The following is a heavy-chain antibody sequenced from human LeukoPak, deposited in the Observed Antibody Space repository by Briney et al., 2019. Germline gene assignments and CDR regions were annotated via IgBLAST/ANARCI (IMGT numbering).Heavy chain of an antibody. CDR3: ARSVVPLSLFYCSSTSCHRPLFDY. CDR1: GYTFTSYD. V-gene: IGHV1-8*03. D-gene: IGHD2-2*01. Sequence: ASVKVSCKASGYTFTSYDINWVRQATGQGLEWMGWMNPNSGNTGYAQKFQGRVTITRNTSISTAYMELSSPRSEDTAVCYCARSVVPLSLFYCSSTSCHRPLFDYWGQGTLVTVSS. J-gene: IGHJ4*02. CDR2: MNPNSGNT.